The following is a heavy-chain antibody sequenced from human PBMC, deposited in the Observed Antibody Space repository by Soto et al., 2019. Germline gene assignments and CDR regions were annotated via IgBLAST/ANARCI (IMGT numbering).Heavy chain of an antibody. CDR2: IIPIFGTA. V-gene: IGHV1-69*13. D-gene: IGHD6-6*01. Sequence: ASVKVSCKASGGTFSSYAISWVRQAPGQGLEWMGGIIPIFGTANHAQKFQGRVTITADESTSTAYMELSSLRSEDTAVYYCARHGLEYSSSAPFDYWGQGTLVTVSS. CDR1: GGTFSSYA. J-gene: IGHJ4*02. CDR3: ARHGLEYSSSAPFDY.